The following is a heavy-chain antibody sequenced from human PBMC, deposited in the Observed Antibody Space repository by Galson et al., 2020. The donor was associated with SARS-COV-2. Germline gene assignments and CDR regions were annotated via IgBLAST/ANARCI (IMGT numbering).Heavy chain of an antibody. V-gene: IGHV3-72*01. CDR3: ATGLGGSIHDF. CDR2: IRDGAHSYTT. J-gene: IGHJ4*02. Sequence: GESLKISCASSGSTVSDLYMDWVRQAPGKGLEWIGRIRDGAHSYTTEYAASVKGRFTVSRDDSKNSLYLQMSSLKTEDTAVYFCATGLGGSIHDFWGQGTLVTVSS. D-gene: IGHD2-15*01. CDR1: GSTVSDLY.